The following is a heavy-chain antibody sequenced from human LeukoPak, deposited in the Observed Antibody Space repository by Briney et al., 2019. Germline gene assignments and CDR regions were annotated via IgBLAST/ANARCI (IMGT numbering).Heavy chain of an antibody. CDR3: ARDPIAAEPDYFDY. Sequence: PGGSLRLSCSASGFHFATYAMHWVRQAPGKGLEWVAVIFDERNKFVADSVEGRFTISRDNFKNTLYLQMNSLRDEDTAIYYCARDPIAAEPDYFDYWGQGTLVTVSS. CDR2: IFDERNK. D-gene: IGHD6-25*01. J-gene: IGHJ4*02. V-gene: IGHV3-30*04. CDR1: GFHFATYA.